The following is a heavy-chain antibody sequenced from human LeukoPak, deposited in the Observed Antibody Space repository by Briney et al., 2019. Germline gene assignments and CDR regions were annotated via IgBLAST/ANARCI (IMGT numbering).Heavy chain of an antibody. CDR3: ARGAGYDYVWKSYRYYDF. Sequence: ASVKVSCKASGYTFTNYGVSWVRQAPGQGLEWMGWITVDNGNTHYAQNFQGRVTMTTDTSTSTVYMELRSLRSDDTAVCYCARGAGYDYVWKSYRYYDFWGQGTLVTVSS. J-gene: IGHJ4*02. CDR1: GYTFTNYG. V-gene: IGHV1-18*01. D-gene: IGHD3-16*02. CDR2: ITVDNGNT.